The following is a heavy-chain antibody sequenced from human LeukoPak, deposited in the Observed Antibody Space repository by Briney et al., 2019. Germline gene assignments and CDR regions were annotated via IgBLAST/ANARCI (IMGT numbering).Heavy chain of an antibody. J-gene: IGHJ5*02. V-gene: IGHV4-59*11. CDR3: ARGYCSSTSCYLNWFDP. D-gene: IGHD2-2*01. CDR2: IYYSGST. Sequence: SETLSLTCTVSGGSISSHYWSWIRQPPGKGLEWIGYIYYSGSTNCNPSLKSRVTISVDTSKNQFSLKLSSVTAADTAVYYCARGYCSSTSCYLNWFDPWGQGTLVTVSS. CDR1: GGSISSHY.